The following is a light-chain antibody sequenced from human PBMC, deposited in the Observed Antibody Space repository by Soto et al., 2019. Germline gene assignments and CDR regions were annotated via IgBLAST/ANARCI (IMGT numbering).Light chain of an antibody. Sequence: TKSPSSVCDSVGDRVTITCRARQDISSSLAWYQQKPGQAPRLLIYDASNRATGIPARFSGGGSGTDFTLTISSLEPEDFAVYYCQQRSNWALTFGGGTK. V-gene: IGKV3-11*01. J-gene: IGKJ4*01. CDR2: DAS. CDR1: QDISSS. CDR3: QQRSNWALT.